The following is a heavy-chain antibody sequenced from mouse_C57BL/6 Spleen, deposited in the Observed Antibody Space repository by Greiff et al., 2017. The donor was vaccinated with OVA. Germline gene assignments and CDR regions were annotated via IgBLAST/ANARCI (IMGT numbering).Heavy chain of an antibody. V-gene: IGHV1-55*01. Sequence: VQLQPGAELVKPGASVKMSCKASGYTFTSYWITWVKQRPGQGLEWIGDIYPGSGSTNYNEKFKSKATLTVDTSSSTAYMQLSSLTSEDSAVYYCARYGGHSLNYWGQGTSVTVSS. CDR2: IYPGSGST. D-gene: IGHD1-1*01. J-gene: IGHJ4*01. CDR3: ARYGGHSLNY. CDR1: GYTFTSYW.